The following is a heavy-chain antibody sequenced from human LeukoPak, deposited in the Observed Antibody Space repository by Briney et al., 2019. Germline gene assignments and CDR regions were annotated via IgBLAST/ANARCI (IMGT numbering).Heavy chain of an antibody. CDR3: TSLVVGELDFDY. J-gene: IGHJ4*02. Sequence: PGRSLRLSCTVSGFTFGDYAMSWFRQAPGKGLEWVGFIRSKAYGGTTEYAASVKGRFTISRDDSKSIAYLQMNSLKTEDTAVYYCTSLVVGELDFDYWGQGTLVTVSS. CDR2: IRSKAYGGTT. V-gene: IGHV3-49*03. CDR1: GFTFGDYA. D-gene: IGHD2-21*01.